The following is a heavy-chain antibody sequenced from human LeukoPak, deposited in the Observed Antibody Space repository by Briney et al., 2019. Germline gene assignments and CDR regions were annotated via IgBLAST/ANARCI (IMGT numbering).Heavy chain of an antibody. CDR2: IYSGGST. V-gene: IGHV3-53*04. J-gene: IGHJ1*01. D-gene: IGHD6-19*01. CDR1: GFTVSSNY. CDR3: ASQGSSGWYEYFQH. Sequence: GGSLRLSCAASGFTVSSNYMSWARQAPGKGLEWVSVIYSGGSTYYADSVKGRFTISRHNSKNTLYLQMNSLRAEDTAVYYCASQGSSGWYEYFQHWGQGTLVTVSS.